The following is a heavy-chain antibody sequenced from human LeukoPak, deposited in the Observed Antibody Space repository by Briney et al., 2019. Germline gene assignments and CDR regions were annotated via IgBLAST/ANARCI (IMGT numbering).Heavy chain of an antibody. Sequence: ASVKVSCKASGYTFTSYGISWVRQAPGQGLEWMGWISAYNGNTNYAQKLQGRVTMTTDTSTSTAYMELRSLRSDDTAVYYCATSEHYYDSSGYYGNCGQGTLVTVSS. CDR1: GYTFTSYG. CDR3: ATSEHYYDSSGYYGN. D-gene: IGHD3-22*01. CDR2: ISAYNGNT. V-gene: IGHV1-18*01. J-gene: IGHJ4*02.